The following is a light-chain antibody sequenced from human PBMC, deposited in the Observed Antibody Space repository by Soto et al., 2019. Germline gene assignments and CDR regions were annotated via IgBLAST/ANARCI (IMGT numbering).Light chain of an antibody. V-gene: IGKV3-15*01. J-gene: IGKJ4*01. Sequence: EIVLTQSPGTLSLSPGERATLSCRASQSVSSILAWYQQKPGQAPRLLMYGTSTRATGIPARFSGSGSGTEFTLTISSLQSEDFAVYYCQQYDKWPPVTFGGGTKVDIK. CDR2: GTS. CDR3: QQYDKWPPVT. CDR1: QSVSSI.